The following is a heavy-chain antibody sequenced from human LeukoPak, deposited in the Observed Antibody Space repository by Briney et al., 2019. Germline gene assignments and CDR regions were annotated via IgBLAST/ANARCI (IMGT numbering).Heavy chain of an antibody. V-gene: IGHV3-30*04. CDR2: ISNDGTYK. J-gene: IGHJ5*02. CDR3: TRKTGGTQRKMDDWFDP. Sequence: GGSLRLSCAASGFTFSSYAMHWVRQAPDKGLEYVAVISNDGTYKYYGASVKGRFTISRDNSKNTLYLQMDSLRSEDTAVYSCTRKTGGTQRKMDDWFDPWGQGTLVIVSS. D-gene: IGHD1-1*01. CDR1: GFTFSSYA.